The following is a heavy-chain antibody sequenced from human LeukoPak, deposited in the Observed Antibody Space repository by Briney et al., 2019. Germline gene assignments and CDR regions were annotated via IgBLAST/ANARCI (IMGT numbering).Heavy chain of an antibody. J-gene: IGHJ3*02. D-gene: IGHD1-26*01. V-gene: IGHV4-4*02. CDR2: IYHSGST. CDR1: GGSISSSNW. Sequence: PSETLSLTCAVSGGSISSSNWWSWVRQPPGKGLEWIGEIYHSGSTNYNPSLKSRVTISVDKSKNQFSLKLSSVTAADTAVYYCARGGVGATPGAFDIWGQGTMVTVSS. CDR3: ARGGVGATPGAFDI.